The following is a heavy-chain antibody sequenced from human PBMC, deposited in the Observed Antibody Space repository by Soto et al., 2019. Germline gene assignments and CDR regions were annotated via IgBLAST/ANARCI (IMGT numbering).Heavy chain of an antibody. CDR1: GGSVGSNSYY. Sequence: SETLSLTCNVSGGSVGSNSYYWVWIRQAPGKGLEWIVSTYYSAATYYNPSVRPRLTTPLDAYKNQSSLTVPSVTAADTAIYYCARHASRRYSSSCYFEDWGPGTPVTVSS. J-gene: IGHJ4*01. V-gene: IGHV4-39*01. CDR3: ARHASRRYSSSCYFED. D-gene: IGHD6-13*01. CDR2: TYYSAAT.